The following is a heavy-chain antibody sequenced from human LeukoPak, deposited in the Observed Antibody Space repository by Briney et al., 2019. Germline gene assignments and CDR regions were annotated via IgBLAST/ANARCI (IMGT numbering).Heavy chain of an antibody. CDR1: GFTFSRYA. V-gene: IGHV3-23*01. D-gene: IGHD6-13*01. J-gene: IGHJ4*02. Sequence: GGSLRLSCAASGFTFSRYAMSWVRQAPGKGLEWVPAISGSGGSTYYADSVKGRFTISRDNSKNTLYLQMNSLRAEDTAVYYCAKVGSVAAAGTYHVDYWGQGILVTVSS. CDR2: ISGSGGST. CDR3: AKVGSVAAAGTYHVDY.